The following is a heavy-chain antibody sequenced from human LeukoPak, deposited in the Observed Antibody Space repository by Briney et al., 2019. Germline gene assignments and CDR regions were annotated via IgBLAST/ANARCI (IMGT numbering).Heavy chain of an antibody. V-gene: IGHV3-21*01. Sequence: PGGSLRLSCAASGFTFSSYSMNWVRQAPGKGLEWVSSISSSSSYIYYADSMKGRFTISRDNAKNSLYLQMNSLRAEDTAVYYCARDAAEVIPFDYWGQGTLVTVSS. D-gene: IGHD3-16*02. CDR2: ISSSSSYI. CDR3: ARDAAEVIPFDY. CDR1: GFTFSSYS. J-gene: IGHJ4*02.